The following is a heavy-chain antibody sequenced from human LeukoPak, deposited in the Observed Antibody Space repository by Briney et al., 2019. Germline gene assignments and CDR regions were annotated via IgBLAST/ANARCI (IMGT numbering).Heavy chain of an antibody. D-gene: IGHD1-26*01. CDR3: AKDLGWELPAEAY. V-gene: IGHV3-23*01. Sequence: GGSLRLSCVASGFTFKNYVMNWVRQAPGKGLEWLAAIYGSGVSISYADSVKGRFTISRDNSNNTLYLQMNSLRAEDTAMYYCAKDLGWELPAEAYWGQGILVTVSS. CDR1: GFTFKNYV. CDR2: IYGSGVSI. J-gene: IGHJ4*02.